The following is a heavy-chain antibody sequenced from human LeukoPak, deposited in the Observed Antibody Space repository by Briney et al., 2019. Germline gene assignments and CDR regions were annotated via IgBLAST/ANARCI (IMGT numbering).Heavy chain of an antibody. Sequence: ASVKVSCKASGYTFTSYDMHWVRQAPGQGLEWMGIINPSGGSTSYAQMFQGRVTLTRDTSTSTVYMGLSSLKSEDTVVYYCARDGGNGYFDYWGQGTLVTVSS. CDR1: GYTFTSYD. J-gene: IGHJ4*02. D-gene: IGHD2-15*01. CDR2: INPSGGST. V-gene: IGHV1-46*01. CDR3: ARDGGNGYFDY.